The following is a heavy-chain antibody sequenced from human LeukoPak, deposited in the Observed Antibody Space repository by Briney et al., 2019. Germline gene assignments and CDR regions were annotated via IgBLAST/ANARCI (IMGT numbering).Heavy chain of an antibody. J-gene: IGHJ4*02. Sequence: GGSLRLSCAASGFTFSSYGMHWVRQAPGKGLEWVAVISYDGSNKYYADSVKGRFTISRDNSKNTLYLQMNSLRAEDTAVYYCAKSLVGAVDYWGQGTLSSSPQ. CDR1: GFTFSSYG. CDR2: ISYDGSNK. CDR3: AKSLVGAVDY. D-gene: IGHD1-26*01. V-gene: IGHV3-30*18.